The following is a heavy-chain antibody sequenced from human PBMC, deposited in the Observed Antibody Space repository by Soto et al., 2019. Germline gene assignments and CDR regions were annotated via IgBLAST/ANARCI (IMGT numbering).Heavy chain of an antibody. CDR3: ATRVVVRPAIYFQH. CDR1: GYTFTSYD. CDR2: MNPNSGKT. Sequence: ASVKVSCKASGYTFTSYDINWVRQANGKGFEYMGWMNPNSGKTGYVKKFQGRVTMTEDTSTDTAYMELSSLRSEDTAVYYCATRVVVRPAIYFQHWGQGTLVTVSS. V-gene: IGHV1-8*01. D-gene: IGHD3-22*01. J-gene: IGHJ1*01.